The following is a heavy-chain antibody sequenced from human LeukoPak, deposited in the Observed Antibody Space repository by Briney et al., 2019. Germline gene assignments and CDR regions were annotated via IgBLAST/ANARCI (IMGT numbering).Heavy chain of an antibody. J-gene: IGHJ6*02. CDR3: ATANANTLFYYYGMDV. V-gene: IGHV1-24*01. D-gene: IGHD2-2*02. Sequence: ASVKVSCKVSGYTLTELSMHWVRQAPGKGLEWMGGFDPEDGETIYAQKFQGRVTMTEVTSTDTAYMELSSLRSEDTAVYYCATANANTLFYYYGMDVWGQGTTVTVSS. CDR2: FDPEDGET. CDR1: GYTLTELS.